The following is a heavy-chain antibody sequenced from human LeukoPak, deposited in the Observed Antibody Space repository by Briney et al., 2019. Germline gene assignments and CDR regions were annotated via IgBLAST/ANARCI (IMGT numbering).Heavy chain of an antibody. CDR3: ARGRIGGPKAPFDY. J-gene: IGHJ4*02. CDR2: IYDSGST. V-gene: IGHV4-59*11. CDR1: GGSLSNHY. D-gene: IGHD3-16*01. Sequence: SETLSLTCTLSGGSLSNHYGSWIRQPPGKGLELSGHIYDSGSTTSNPSLKSRVTMSVDTSKNQFSLNLSSVTAADTDVYYCARGRIGGPKAPFDYWGQGTLVTVSS.